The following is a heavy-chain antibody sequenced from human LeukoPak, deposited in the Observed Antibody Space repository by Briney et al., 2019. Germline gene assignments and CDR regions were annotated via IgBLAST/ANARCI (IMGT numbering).Heavy chain of an antibody. CDR2: ISSSGSTI. Sequence: GGSLRFSCAASGFTFSDYYMNWIRQAPGKGLEWVSYISSSGSTIYYADSVKGRFTISRDNAKNSLYLQMNSLRAEDTAVYYCARDSSGWYHWFDPWGQGTLVTVSS. J-gene: IGHJ5*02. CDR3: ARDSSGWYHWFDP. V-gene: IGHV3-11*04. D-gene: IGHD6-19*01. CDR1: GFTFSDYY.